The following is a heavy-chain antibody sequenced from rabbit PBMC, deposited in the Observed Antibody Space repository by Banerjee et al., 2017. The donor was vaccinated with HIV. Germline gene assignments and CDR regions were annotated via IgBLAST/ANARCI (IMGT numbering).Heavy chain of an antibody. CDR2: IYAGGSGNT. CDR3: ARAPSYGYADDAFDP. J-gene: IGHJ2*01. V-gene: IGHV1S45*01. CDR1: GFSFSSGYW. Sequence: QQQLEESGGGLVQPGASLTLTCTASGFSFSSGYWICWVRQAPGKGLEWIACIYAGGSGNTYYANWAKGRFTISKTSSTTVTLQMTSLTAADTATYFCARAPSYGYADDAFDPWGQGTLVTVS. D-gene: IGHD6-1*01.